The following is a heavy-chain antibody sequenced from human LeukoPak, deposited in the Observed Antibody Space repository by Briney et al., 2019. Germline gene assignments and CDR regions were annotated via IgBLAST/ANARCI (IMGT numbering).Heavy chain of an antibody. CDR3: AAVWPNEAYYFDY. CDR2: ISYDGSNK. CDR1: GFTFSSYA. J-gene: IGHJ4*02. V-gene: IGHV3-30-3*01. D-gene: IGHD1-1*01. Sequence: GGSLRLSCAASGFTFSSYAMHWGRQAPGKGLEWVAVISYDGSNKYYADSVKGRFTISRDNSKNTLYLQMNSLRAEDTAVYYCAAVWPNEAYYFDYWGQGTLVTVSS.